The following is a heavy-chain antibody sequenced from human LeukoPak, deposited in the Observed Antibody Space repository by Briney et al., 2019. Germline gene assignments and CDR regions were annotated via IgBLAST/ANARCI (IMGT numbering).Heavy chain of an antibody. V-gene: IGHV4-30-4*01. D-gene: IGHD6-13*01. CDR1: GGSISSGDYY. J-gene: IGHJ4*02. CDR2: IYYSGST. CDR3: ARGIAAAGTDY. Sequence: SQTLSLTCTVSGGSISSGDYYWSGIRQPPGKGLEWIGYIYYSGSTYYNPSLKSRVTISVDTSKNQFSLKLSSVTAADTAVYYCARGIAAAGTDYWGQGTLVTVSS.